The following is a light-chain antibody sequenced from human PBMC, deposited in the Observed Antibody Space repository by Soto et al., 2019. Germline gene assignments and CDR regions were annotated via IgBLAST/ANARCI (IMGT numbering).Light chain of an antibody. CDR2: DVS. CDR1: SSDVGGYNY. Sequence: QSVLTQPASVSGSPGQSITISCTGTSSDVGGYNYVSWYQQHPGKAPKFMIYDVSNRPSGVSNRFSGSKSGNTASLTISGLQAEDESDYYCSSYTSSSSLYVFGTGSEVTVL. J-gene: IGLJ1*01. CDR3: SSYTSSSSLYV. V-gene: IGLV2-14*01.